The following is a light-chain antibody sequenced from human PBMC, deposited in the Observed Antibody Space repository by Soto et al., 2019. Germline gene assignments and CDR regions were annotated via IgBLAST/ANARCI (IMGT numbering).Light chain of an antibody. CDR1: QSVTSR. V-gene: IGKV3-15*01. CDR2: GAS. J-gene: IGKJ4*01. Sequence: EVVMTQSPATLSVSPGERATLSCRASQSVTSRLAWYQQKPGQAPRLLIYGASDRATGIPARFSGSGSGTEFTLTINSLQSEDFAVYYCQQYNNWPLTFGGGTKVDIK. CDR3: QQYNNWPLT.